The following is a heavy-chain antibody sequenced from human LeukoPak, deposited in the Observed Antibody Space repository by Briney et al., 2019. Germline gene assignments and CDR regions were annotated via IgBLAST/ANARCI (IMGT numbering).Heavy chain of an antibody. J-gene: IGHJ6*03. CDR3: ARVFTRNYYYYYMDV. CDR1: GGTFSSYA. V-gene: IGHV1-69*13. Sequence: SVKVSCKASGGTFSSYAISWVRQATGQGLEWMGGIIPIFGTANYAQKFQGRVTITADESTSTAYMELSSLRSEDTAVYYCARVFTRNYYYYYMDVWGKGTTVTVSS. CDR2: IIPIFGTA.